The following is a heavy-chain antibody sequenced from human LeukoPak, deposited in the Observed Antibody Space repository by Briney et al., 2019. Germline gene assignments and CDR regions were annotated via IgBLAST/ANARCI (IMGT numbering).Heavy chain of an antibody. Sequence: ASVKVSCKASGYTFTSYGISWVRQAPGQGLEWMGWISAYNGNTNYAQKLQGRVTMTTDTSTSTAYVELRSLRSDDTAVYCCARDLPPPFFARLYYYDSSGYYYSGALDIWGQGTMVTVSS. CDR1: GYTFTSYG. CDR2: ISAYNGNT. J-gene: IGHJ3*02. CDR3: ARDLPPPFFARLYYYDSSGYYYSGALDI. D-gene: IGHD3-22*01. V-gene: IGHV1-18*01.